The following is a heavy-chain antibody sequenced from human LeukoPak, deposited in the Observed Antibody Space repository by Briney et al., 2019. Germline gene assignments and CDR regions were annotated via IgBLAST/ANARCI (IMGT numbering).Heavy chain of an antibody. CDR1: GFTVSSNY. Sequence: GGSLRLSCAASGFTVSSNYMSWVRQAPGKGLEWVSFIYSGGSTYYADSVKGRFTISRDNSKNTLYLQINSLRAEDTAVYYCASGNTAMAHDAFDIWGQGTMVTVSS. J-gene: IGHJ3*02. CDR3: ASGNTAMAHDAFDI. V-gene: IGHV3-66*02. D-gene: IGHD5-18*01. CDR2: IYSGGST.